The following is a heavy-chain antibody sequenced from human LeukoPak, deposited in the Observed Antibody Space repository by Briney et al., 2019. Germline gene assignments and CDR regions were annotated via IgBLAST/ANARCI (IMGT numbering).Heavy chain of an antibody. D-gene: IGHD2-2*01. Sequence: ASVKVSCKASGYTFTSYGISWVRQAPGQGLEWMGWINPNSGGTNYAQKFQGRVTMTRDTSISTAYMELSRLRSDDTAVYYCARVPRQSDSSTSCFDPWGQGTLVTVSS. J-gene: IGHJ5*02. CDR2: INPNSGGT. CDR1: GYTFTSYG. CDR3: ARVPRQSDSSTSCFDP. V-gene: IGHV1-2*02.